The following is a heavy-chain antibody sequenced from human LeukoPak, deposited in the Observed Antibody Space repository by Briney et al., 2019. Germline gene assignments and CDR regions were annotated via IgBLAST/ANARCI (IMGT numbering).Heavy chain of an antibody. J-gene: IGHJ4*02. D-gene: IGHD2-21*01. V-gene: IGHV3-23*01. CDR2: ISGSGDRT. CDR3: AKAPVTTCRGAYCYPFDY. Sequence: PGGSLRLSCAASGFTFSSYGMSWVRQAPGKGLEWVSAISGSGDRTYYADSVKGRFTISRDSSKNTLFLQMNRLRPEDAAVYYCAKAPVTTCRGAYCYPFDYWGQGTLVTVSS. CDR1: GFTFSSYG.